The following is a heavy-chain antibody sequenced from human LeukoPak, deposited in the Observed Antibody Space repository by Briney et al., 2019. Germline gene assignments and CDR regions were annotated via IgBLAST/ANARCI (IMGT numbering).Heavy chain of an antibody. CDR2: MNPNSGNT. J-gene: IGHJ6*03. D-gene: IGHD3-3*01. Sequence: ASVKVSCKASGYTFTSYDINWVRQATGQGLEWMGWMNPNSGNTDYAQKFQGRVTMTRNTSISTAYMELSSLRSEDTAVYYCARPLWSGYYPYYYYYMDVWGKGTTVTVSS. CDR1: GYTFTSYD. V-gene: IGHV1-8*01. CDR3: ARPLWSGYYPYYYYYMDV.